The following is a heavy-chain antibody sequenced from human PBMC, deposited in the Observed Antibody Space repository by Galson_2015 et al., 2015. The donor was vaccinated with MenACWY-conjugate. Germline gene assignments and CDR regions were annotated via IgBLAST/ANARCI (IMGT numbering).Heavy chain of an antibody. D-gene: IGHD6-13*01. CDR1: GFTFSSYW. CDR3: AKDWSVPYSTISYYFYMDV. V-gene: IGHV3-74*01. Sequence: SLRLSCAASGFTFSSYWMHWVRQAPGKGLVWVSRINSDGSSTNYADSMKGRFTISRDNAKNSLFLQMDGLRAEDTAVYYCAKDWSVPYSTISYYFYMDVWGKGTTVTVSS. CDR2: INSDGSST. J-gene: IGHJ6*03.